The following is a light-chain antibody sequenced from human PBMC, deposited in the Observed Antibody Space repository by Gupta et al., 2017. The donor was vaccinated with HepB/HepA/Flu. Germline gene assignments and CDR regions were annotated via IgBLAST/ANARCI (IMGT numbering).Light chain of an antibody. CDR2: MES. V-gene: IGKV2-28*01. J-gene: IGKJ5*01. CDR1: QSRLHRSGYNS. CDR3: MQKLQIPIT. Sequence: DILMTQSPLSLPVTPGEPASISCKPSQSRLHRSGYNSLDWYVQKAGQSPHLLIFMESTRAYGVSDRFSGSGSGTEFTLKISRGEAEDVGIYYCMQKLQIPITFGQGTRLDI.